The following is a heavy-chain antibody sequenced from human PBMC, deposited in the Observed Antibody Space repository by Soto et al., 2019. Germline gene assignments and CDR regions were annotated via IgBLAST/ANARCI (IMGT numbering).Heavy chain of an antibody. CDR1: GYTFTGYY. CDR3: AREDKSRHTPSYYYGMDV. V-gene: IGHV1-2*04. D-gene: IGHD2-15*01. CDR2: INPNSGGT. Sequence: ASVKVSCKAAGYTFTGYYMHWVRQAPGQGLEGRGWINPNSGGTNYAQKFQGWVTMTRDTTISTAYMELSRLRRDDTAVYNCAREDKSRHTPSYYYGMDVWGQGTMVTV. J-gene: IGHJ6*02.